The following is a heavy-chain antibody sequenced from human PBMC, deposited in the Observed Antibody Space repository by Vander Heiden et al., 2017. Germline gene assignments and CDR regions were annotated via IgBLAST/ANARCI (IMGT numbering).Heavy chain of an antibody. D-gene: IGHD3-3*01. Sequence: QLQLQESGPGLVKPSETLSLTCTVSGGSISSSSYYWGWIRQPPGKGLEWIGSIYYSGSTYYNPSLKSRVTISVDTSKNQFSLKLSSVTAADTAVYYCARIAFWSGYCHDYWGQGTLVTVSS. V-gene: IGHV4-39*01. CDR2: IYYSGST. CDR3: ARIAFWSGYCHDY. J-gene: IGHJ4*02. CDR1: GGSISSSSYY.